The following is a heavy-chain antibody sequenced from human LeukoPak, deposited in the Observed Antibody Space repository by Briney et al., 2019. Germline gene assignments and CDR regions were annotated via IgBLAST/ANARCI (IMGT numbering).Heavy chain of an antibody. CDR3: AKDDFDYYDSSGYYYFDY. CDR2: ISTRGGGI. D-gene: IGHD3-22*01. CDR1: GFMFSNHA. V-gene: IGHV3-23*01. J-gene: IGHJ4*02. Sequence: GGSLRLSCAGSGFMFSNHAMSWVRQAPGKGLEWVSGISTRGGGIYYADSVKGRFTISRDNSKNTLYLQMKSLRAEDTAVYYCAKDDFDYYDSSGYYYFDYWGQGTLVTVSS.